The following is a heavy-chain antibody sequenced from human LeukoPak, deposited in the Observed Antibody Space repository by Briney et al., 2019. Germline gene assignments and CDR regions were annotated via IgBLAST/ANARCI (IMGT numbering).Heavy chain of an antibody. CDR2: ISGSGGST. V-gene: IGHV3-23*01. D-gene: IGHD2-15*01. CDR1: GFTFNSYA. Sequence: PGGSLTLSCAASGFTFNSYAMSWVRQAPGQGLEWVSAISGSGGSTYYADSVKGRFTLSRDKSKNTLYLQMNSLRAEDTAVYYCAKLGQVVVVAALNRFDPWGQGTLVTVSS. J-gene: IGHJ5*02. CDR3: AKLGQVVVVAALNRFDP.